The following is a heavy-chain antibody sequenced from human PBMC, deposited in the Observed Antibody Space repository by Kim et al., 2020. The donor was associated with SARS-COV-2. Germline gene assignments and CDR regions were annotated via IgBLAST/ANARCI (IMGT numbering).Heavy chain of an antibody. CDR1: GFPFSSHG. J-gene: IGHJ6*01. D-gene: IGHD6-19*01. V-gene: IGHV3-30*18. CDR2: ISYDGTKK. CDR3: AKRIAVTGKGFYGLDV. Sequence: GGSLRLSCAASGFPFSSHGMHWVRQAPGKGLEWMAIISYDGTKKWYADSVKGRFTFSRDNSKNILYVQMNSLTPEDTAVYYCAKRIAVTGKGFYGLDVWG.